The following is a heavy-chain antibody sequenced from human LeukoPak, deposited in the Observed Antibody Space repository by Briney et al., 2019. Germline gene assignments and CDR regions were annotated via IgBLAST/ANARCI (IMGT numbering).Heavy chain of an antibody. CDR2: INHSGST. D-gene: IGHD3-9*01. CDR3: ATQGSQYDILTGYFTPL. Sequence: SETLSLTCAVYGGSFSGYYWSWIRQPPGKGLEWIGEINHSGSTNYNPSLKSRVTISVDTSKNQFSLKLSSVTAADTAVYYCATQGSQYDILTGYFTPLWGQGTLVTVSS. V-gene: IGHV4-34*01. CDR1: GGSFSGYY. J-gene: IGHJ4*02.